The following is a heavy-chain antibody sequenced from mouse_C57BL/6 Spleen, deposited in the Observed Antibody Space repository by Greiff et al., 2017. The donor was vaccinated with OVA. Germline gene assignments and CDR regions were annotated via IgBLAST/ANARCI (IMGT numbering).Heavy chain of an antibody. CDR1: GYTFTSYW. J-gene: IGHJ1*03. CDR3: AGTGRRDYDYDAYFDV. D-gene: IGHD2-4*01. CDR2: IHPNSGST. V-gene: IGHV1-64*01. Sequence: QVQLQQPGAELVKPGASVKLSCKASGYTFTSYWMHWVKQRPGQGLEWIGMIHPNSGSTNYNEKFKSKATLTVDKSSSTAYMQLSSLTYEDSVVLCWAGTGRRDYDYDAYFDVWGTGTTVTVSS.